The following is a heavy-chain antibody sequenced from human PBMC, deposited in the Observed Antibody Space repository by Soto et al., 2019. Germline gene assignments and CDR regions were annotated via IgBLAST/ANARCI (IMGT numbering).Heavy chain of an antibody. V-gene: IGHV1-3*05. Sequence: QVQLVQSGAEEKKPGASVKVSCQASGYTFTTYAMHWVRQAPGQRLEWIGWIRGDNGDTKYSQKFQGRVTITRDTSASTAYMELSSLKSEDTAIYYCARNVLGGTTDYWGQGTLVTVSS. CDR2: IRGDNGDT. D-gene: IGHD1-7*01. CDR3: ARNVLGGTTDY. J-gene: IGHJ4*02. CDR1: GYTFTTYA.